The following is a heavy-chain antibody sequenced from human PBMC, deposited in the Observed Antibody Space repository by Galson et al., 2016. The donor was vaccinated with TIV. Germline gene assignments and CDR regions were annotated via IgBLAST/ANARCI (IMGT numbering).Heavy chain of an antibody. D-gene: IGHD4-17*01. Sequence: SLRLSCAASGFNVRFYVMSWVCQAPGKGLEWISGISLTGSTAYYADSVRGRFTISRDNARYTVHLQMNNLRPEDTAVYYCAKSEADGDYSPGAAYDFWGQGTLVSVSS. CDR1: GFNVRFYV. J-gene: IGHJ3*01. V-gene: IGHV3-23*01. CDR2: ISLTGSTA. CDR3: AKSEADGDYSPGAAYDF.